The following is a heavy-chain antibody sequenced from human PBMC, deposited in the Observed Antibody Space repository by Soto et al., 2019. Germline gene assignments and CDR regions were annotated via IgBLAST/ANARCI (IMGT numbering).Heavy chain of an antibody. J-gene: IGHJ6*02. V-gene: IGHV1-58*01. CDR2: IVVGSGNT. Sequence: SVKVSCKASGFTFTSSAVQWVRQARGQRLEWIGWIVVGSGNTNYAQKFQERVTITRDMSTSTAYMELSSLRSEDTAVYYCAAEEQLVSDYYYGMDVWSQGTTVTVS. CDR3: AAEEQLVSDYYYGMDV. CDR1: GFTFTSSA. D-gene: IGHD6-6*01.